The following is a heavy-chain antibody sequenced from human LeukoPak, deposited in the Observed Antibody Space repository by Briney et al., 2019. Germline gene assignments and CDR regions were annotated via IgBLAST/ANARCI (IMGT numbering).Heavy chain of an antibody. CDR1: GFNFNTYR. CDR3: AKDYSSSGPFDY. CDR2: IKQDGSEK. J-gene: IGHJ4*02. Sequence: GGSLRLSCAASGFNFNTYRMSWVRQAPGKGLEWVANIKQDGSEKYYVDSVKGRFTISRDNSRNSLFLQMNSLTTEDTAFYYCAKDYSSSGPFDYWGQGTLVTGSS. V-gene: IGHV3-7*03. D-gene: IGHD6-13*01.